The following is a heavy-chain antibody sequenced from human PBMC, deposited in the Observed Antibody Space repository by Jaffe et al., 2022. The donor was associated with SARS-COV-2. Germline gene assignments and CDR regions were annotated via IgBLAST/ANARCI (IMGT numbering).Heavy chain of an antibody. Sequence: QVQLQESGPGLVKPSGTLSLTCAVSGGSISSSNWWSWVRQPPGKGLEWIGEIYHSGSTNYNPSLKSRVTISVDKSKNQFSLKLSSVTAADTAVYYCAGGSDCSSTSCFGYFDLWGRGTLVTVSS. J-gene: IGHJ2*01. CDR3: AGGSDCSSTSCFGYFDL. D-gene: IGHD2-2*01. CDR1: GGSISSSNW. V-gene: IGHV4-4*02. CDR2: IYHSGST.